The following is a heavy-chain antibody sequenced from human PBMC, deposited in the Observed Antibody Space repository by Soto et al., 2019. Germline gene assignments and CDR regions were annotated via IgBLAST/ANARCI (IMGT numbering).Heavy chain of an antibody. V-gene: IGHV4-59*01. CDR3: ARVYGDYLDY. D-gene: IGHD4-17*01. CDR1: GGAISSYY. CDR2: IYYSGST. J-gene: IGHJ4*02. Sequence: SETLSLTGTVAGGAISSYYWSCIRQPPGKGLEWIGYIYYSGSTNYNPSLKSRVTISVDTSKNQFSLKLSSVTAAVTAVYYCARVYGDYLDYWGQGTLVTVSS.